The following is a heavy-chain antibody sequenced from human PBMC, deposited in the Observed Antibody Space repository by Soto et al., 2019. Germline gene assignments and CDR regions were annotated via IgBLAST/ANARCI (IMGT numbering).Heavy chain of an antibody. CDR3: ARGPGSGYYYFDS. CDR1: GFTFSNFE. J-gene: IGHJ4*02. V-gene: IGHV3-48*03. Sequence: EVQLVESGGGLVQPGGSLRLSCAASGFTFSNFEMNWVRQAPGKGLEWVSYISDSGTTVYYADSVKGRFTISRDNAKNSVHLQMNSLRAEDTAVYYCARGPGSGYYYFDSWGQGSLVTVSS. D-gene: IGHD3-22*01. CDR2: ISDSGTTV.